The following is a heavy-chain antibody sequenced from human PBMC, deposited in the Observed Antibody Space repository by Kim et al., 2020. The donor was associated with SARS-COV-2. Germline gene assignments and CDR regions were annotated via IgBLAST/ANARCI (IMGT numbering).Heavy chain of an antibody. CDR3: AHMRWEWLLLTPPYRKTWFDP. Sequence: SGPTLVNPTQTLTLTCTFSGFSLSTSGVGVGWIRQPPGKALEWLALIYWDDDKRYSPSLKSRLTITKDTSKNQVVLTMTNMDPVDTATYYCAHMRWEWLLLTPPYRKTWFDPWGQGTLVTVSS. CDR1: GFSLSTSGVG. J-gene: IGHJ5*02. V-gene: IGHV2-5*02. D-gene: IGHD3-3*01. CDR2: IYWDDDK.